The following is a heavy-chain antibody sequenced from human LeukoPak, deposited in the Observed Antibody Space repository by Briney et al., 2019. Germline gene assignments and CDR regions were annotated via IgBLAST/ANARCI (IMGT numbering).Heavy chain of an antibody. CDR3: AGIYCSSTSCYRDYYYGMDV. CDR1: GFTFSSHS. D-gene: IGHD2-2*02. J-gene: IGHJ6*02. V-gene: IGHV3-21*01. CDR2: ISSSSSYI. Sequence: GGSLRLSCAASGFTFSSHSMNWVRQAPGKGLEWVSSISSSSSYIYYADSVKGRFTISRDNAKNSLYLQMNSLRAEDTAVYYCAGIYCSSTSCYRDYYYGMDVWGQGTTVTVSS.